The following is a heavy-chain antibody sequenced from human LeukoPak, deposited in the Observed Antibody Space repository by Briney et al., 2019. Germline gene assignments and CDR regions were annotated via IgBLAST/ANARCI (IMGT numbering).Heavy chain of an antibody. D-gene: IGHD1-26*01. CDR2: MNPNSGNT. J-gene: IGHJ4*02. V-gene: IGHV1-8*01. CDR3: ATRMGSYSPLRY. Sequence: ASVKVSCKASGYTFTSYDINWVRQATGQGLEWMGWMNPNSGNTGYAQKFQGRVTMTEDTSTDTAYMELSSLRSEDTAVYYCATRMGSYSPLRYWGQGTLVTVSS. CDR1: GYTFTSYD.